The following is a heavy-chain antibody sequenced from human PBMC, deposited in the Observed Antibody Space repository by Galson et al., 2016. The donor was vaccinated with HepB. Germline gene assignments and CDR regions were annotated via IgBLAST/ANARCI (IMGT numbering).Heavy chain of an antibody. CDR3: ARMGLGRAGRPAWFDP. Sequence: SVKVSCKASGYTFTSYGISWVRQAPGQGLEWMGWISSYNGNRNYAQKLQGRVTLTTDTSTSIAYMELRSLRSDDTAVYYCARMGLGRAGRPAWFDPWGQGTLVTVSS. V-gene: IGHV1-18*01. CDR2: ISSYNGNR. J-gene: IGHJ5*02. CDR1: GYTFTSYG. D-gene: IGHD6-6*01.